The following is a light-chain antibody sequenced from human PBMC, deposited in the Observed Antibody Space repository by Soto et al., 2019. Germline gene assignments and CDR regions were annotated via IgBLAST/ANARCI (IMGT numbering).Light chain of an antibody. J-gene: IGKJ1*01. Sequence: EIVLTQSPATLAVSPGERATLSCRASQSVSSNLAWYQQKPGQAPRLLIYGASSRATGIPDRFSGSGSGTDFTLTISSLQPEDFATYYCQQSNSYSWTFGQGTKVDIK. CDR3: QQSNSYSWT. CDR1: QSVSSN. V-gene: IGKV3D-15*01. CDR2: GAS.